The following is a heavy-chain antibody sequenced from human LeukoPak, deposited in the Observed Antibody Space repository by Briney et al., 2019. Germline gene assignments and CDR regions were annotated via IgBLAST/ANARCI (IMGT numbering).Heavy chain of an antibody. D-gene: IGHD1-26*01. V-gene: IGHV3-74*01. Sequence: GGSLRLSCVDSGFTFSRFWMHWVRQAPGKGLVWVSHITTDGSSTSYADSVKGRFTISRDNAKNTLYLQMNSLRAEDTAVYYCARGAIAGANFDYWGQGALVTVSS. CDR3: ARGAIAGANFDY. CDR1: GFTFSRFW. CDR2: ITTDGSST. J-gene: IGHJ4*02.